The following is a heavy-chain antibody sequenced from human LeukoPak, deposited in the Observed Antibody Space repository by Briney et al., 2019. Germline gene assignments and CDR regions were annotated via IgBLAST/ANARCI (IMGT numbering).Heavy chain of an antibody. D-gene: IGHD3-22*01. J-gene: IGHJ4*02. CDR1: GFTFSSYA. Sequence: PGGSLRLSCAASGFTFSSYAMSWVRQAPGKGLEWVSAISGSGGSTYYADSVKGRFTISRDNSKNTLYLQMNSLRAEDTAVYYCAKVVDYYDSSGYWDYWGQGTLVTVSS. CDR3: AKVVDYYDSSGYWDY. V-gene: IGHV3-23*01. CDR2: ISGSGGST.